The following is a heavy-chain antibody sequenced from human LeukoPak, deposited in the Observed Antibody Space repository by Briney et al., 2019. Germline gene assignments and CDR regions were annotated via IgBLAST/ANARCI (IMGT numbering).Heavy chain of an antibody. J-gene: IGHJ4*02. Sequence: PGGSLRLSCAASGFTFSDYYMSWIRQAPGKGLEWVSYISSSGSTIYYADSVKGRFTISRDNAKNSLYLQMNSLRAEDTAVYYCARGVVVVAATPLFDYWGQGTLVTVSS. CDR3: ARGVVVVAATPLFDY. CDR2: ISSSGSTI. D-gene: IGHD2-15*01. V-gene: IGHV3-11*01. CDR1: GFTFSDYY.